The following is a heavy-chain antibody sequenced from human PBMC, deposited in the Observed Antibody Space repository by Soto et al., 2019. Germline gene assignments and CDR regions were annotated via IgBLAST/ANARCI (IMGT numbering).Heavy chain of an antibody. J-gene: IGHJ6*02. V-gene: IGHV3-23*01. CDR2: ISGSGGST. D-gene: IGHD6-13*01. CDR3: AKLGYSSSWDYYYGMDV. CDR1: EFTFSSYA. Sequence: EVQLLESGGGLVQPGGSLRLSCAASEFTFSSYAMSWVRQAPGKGLEWVSAISGSGGSTYYANSVKGRFTISRDNSKNSLYLQMNSRRAEDTAVYYCAKLGYSSSWDYYYGMDVWAQGTTVTVSS.